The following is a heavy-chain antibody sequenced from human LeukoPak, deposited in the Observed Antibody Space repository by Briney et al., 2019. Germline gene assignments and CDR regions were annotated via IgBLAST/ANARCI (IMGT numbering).Heavy chain of an antibody. Sequence: PGGSLRLSCAASGFTFSNYWTTWVRQAPGKGLEWVANIKEDGSQKYYVGSVKGRFTISRDNAKNSLYLQMSSLRAEDTAVYFCARDHQNGYYFYWGQGTVVTVSS. CDR1: GFTFSNYW. CDR2: IKEDGSQK. D-gene: IGHD3-22*01. J-gene: IGHJ4*02. CDR3: ARDHQNGYYFY. V-gene: IGHV3-7*01.